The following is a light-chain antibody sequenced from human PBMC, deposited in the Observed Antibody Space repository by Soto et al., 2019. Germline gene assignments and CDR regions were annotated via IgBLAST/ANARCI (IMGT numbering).Light chain of an antibody. CDR1: QGIRNN. J-gene: IGKJ5*01. Sequence: DIQMTQSPSSLFASVGDRVTITCRASQGIRNNLGWYQQRPGEAPKRLIYGASSLQRGVPSRFSGSGSGTEFTLTISSLRPEDSATYFCQQTYITPFTFGQGTRLEIK. V-gene: IGKV1-17*01. CDR3: QQTYITPFT. CDR2: GAS.